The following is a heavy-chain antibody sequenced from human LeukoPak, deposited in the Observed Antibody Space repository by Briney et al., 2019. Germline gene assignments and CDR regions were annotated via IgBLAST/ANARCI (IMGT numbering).Heavy chain of an antibody. V-gene: IGHV3-23*01. D-gene: IGHD3-3*01. CDR3: AKVGYDSWAIDY. CDR1: GFTFNTYA. J-gene: IGHJ4*02. Sequence: GGSLRLSCAASGFTFNTYAMSWVCKAPGKGLEWVSGISGRGGSTYYADSVKGRFPISRDNSKNTLYLQMNSLRAEDTAVYYCAKVGYDSWAIDYWGQGTLVTVSS. CDR2: ISGRGGST.